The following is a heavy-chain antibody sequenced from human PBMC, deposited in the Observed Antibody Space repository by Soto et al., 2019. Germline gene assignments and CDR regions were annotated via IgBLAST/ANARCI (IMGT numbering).Heavy chain of an antibody. CDR2: IYYSGST. D-gene: IGHD5-12*01. Sequence: SETLSLTCTVSGGSISSYYWSWIRQPPGKGLEWIGYIYYSGSTNYNPSLKSRVTISVDTSKNQFSLKLSSVTAADTAVYYCARRGYSGYDFPAGDYYYYMDVWGKGTTVTVS. V-gene: IGHV4-59*08. CDR1: GGSISSYY. J-gene: IGHJ6*03. CDR3: ARRGYSGYDFPAGDYYYYMDV.